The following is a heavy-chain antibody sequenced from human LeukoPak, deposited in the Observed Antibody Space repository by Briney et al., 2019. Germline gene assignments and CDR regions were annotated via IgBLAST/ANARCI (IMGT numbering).Heavy chain of an antibody. CDR2: IDGSGDTI. Sequence: GESLRLSCAASGFTFSDYSMNWVRQAPGKGLEWVSYIDGSGDTIYYADSVKGRFTISRDNAKNSLDLQMNSLRDEDTAVYYCSRRFDCWGQGTLVAVSS. CDR3: SRRFDC. J-gene: IGHJ4*02. V-gene: IGHV3-48*02. CDR1: GFTFSDYS.